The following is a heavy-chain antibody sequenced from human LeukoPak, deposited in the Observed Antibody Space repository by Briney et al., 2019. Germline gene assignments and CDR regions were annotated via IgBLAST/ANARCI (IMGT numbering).Heavy chain of an antibody. V-gene: IGHV3-30*18. Sequence: GGSLRLSCAASGFTFSSYGMHWVRQAPGKGLEWVAIISYDGSNKYYADSVKGRFTISRDNFKNTLYLQMNSLRAEDSAVYYCAKDLLTLSLIDYWGQGTLVTVSS. CDR3: AKDLLTLSLIDY. CDR2: ISYDGSNK. J-gene: IGHJ4*02. CDR1: GFTFSSYG.